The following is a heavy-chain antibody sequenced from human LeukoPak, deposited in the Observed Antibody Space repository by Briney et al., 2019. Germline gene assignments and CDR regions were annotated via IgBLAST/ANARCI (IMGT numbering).Heavy chain of an antibody. J-gene: IGHJ4*02. D-gene: IGHD2-21*02. CDR2: ISGSGGST. CDR1: GFTFSSYA. V-gene: IGHV3-23*01. CDR3: AKRMAYCGGDCYSAIDY. Sequence: GGSLRLSCAASGFTFSSYAMSWVRQAPGKGLEWVSAISGSGGSTYYADSVKGRFTISRDNSKNTLYLQMNSLRAEDMAVYYCAKRMAYCGGDCYSAIDYWGQGTLVTVSS.